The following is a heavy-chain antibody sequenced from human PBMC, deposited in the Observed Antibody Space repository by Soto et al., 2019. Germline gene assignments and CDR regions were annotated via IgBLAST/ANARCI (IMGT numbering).Heavy chain of an antibody. CDR3: ASSPFVTMVRGVIDN. CDR1: GGSVSSDSYY. D-gene: IGHD3-10*01. Sequence: PSETLSLTCTVSGGSVSSDSYYWSWIRQPPGKGLEWIGYIYYSGSTNYNPSLKSRVTISVDTSKNQFSLKLSSVTAADTAVYYCASSPFVTMVRGVIDNWGQGTLVTVSS. V-gene: IGHV4-61*01. CDR2: IYYSGST. J-gene: IGHJ4*02.